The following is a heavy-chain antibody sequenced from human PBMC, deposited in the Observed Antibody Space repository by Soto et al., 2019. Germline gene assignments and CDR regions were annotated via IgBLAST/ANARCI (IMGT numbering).Heavy chain of an antibody. Sequence: PGESLKISCKGSGYIFTNYWIGWVRQMPGKGLEWMGTVYPADSDITYSPSFQGQVTISADKSISTAYLQSNSLKAPATAMYSCARQGGRSWSHHCFDPWGQGTLVTVSS. CDR3: ARQGGRSWSHHCFDP. D-gene: IGHD6-13*01. CDR2: VYPADSDI. CDR1: GYIFTNYW. V-gene: IGHV5-51*01. J-gene: IGHJ5*02.